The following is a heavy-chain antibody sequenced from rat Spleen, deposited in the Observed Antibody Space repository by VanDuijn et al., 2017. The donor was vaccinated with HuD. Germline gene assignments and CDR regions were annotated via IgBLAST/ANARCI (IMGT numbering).Heavy chain of an antibody. CDR2: ITNTGGST. V-gene: IGHV5-22*01. Sequence: EVQLVESGGGLVQPGRSLKVSCAASGFTFSNYDMAWVRQAPKKGLEWVASITNTGGSTYYPDSVKGRFTISRDNAKSTLYLQMNSLRSEDTATYYCARYRHHYFDYWGQGVMVTVSS. CDR3: ARYRHHYFDY. CDR1: GFTFSNYD. J-gene: IGHJ2*01.